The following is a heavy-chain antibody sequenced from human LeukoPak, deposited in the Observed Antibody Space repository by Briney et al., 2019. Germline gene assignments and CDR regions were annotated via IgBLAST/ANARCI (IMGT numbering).Heavy chain of an antibody. CDR3: ARLPFPRGYSYGYEFDP. Sequence: ASVKVSCKASGYTFTGYYMHWVRQAPGQGLEWMGCINPNSGGTNYAQKFQGRVTMTRDTSTSTVYMELSSLRSEDTAVYYCARLPFPRGYSYGYEFDPWGQGTLVTVSS. CDR1: GYTFTGYY. V-gene: IGHV1-2*02. CDR2: INPNSGGT. J-gene: IGHJ5*02. D-gene: IGHD5-18*01.